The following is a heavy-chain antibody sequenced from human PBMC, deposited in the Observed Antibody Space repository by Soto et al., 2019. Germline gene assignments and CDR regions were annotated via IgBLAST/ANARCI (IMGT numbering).Heavy chain of an antibody. CDR3: ARVSGYYLPDY. CDR1: GYTFTNYA. CDR2: INAGNGNT. V-gene: IGHV1-3*01. D-gene: IGHD5-12*01. Sequence: ASVKVSCKASGYTFTNYAMHWVRQAPGQRLEWMGWINAGNGNTKYSQKFQGRVTITRDTSASTAYMELSSLRSEDTTVYYCARVSGYYLPDYWGQGTLVTVSS. J-gene: IGHJ4*02.